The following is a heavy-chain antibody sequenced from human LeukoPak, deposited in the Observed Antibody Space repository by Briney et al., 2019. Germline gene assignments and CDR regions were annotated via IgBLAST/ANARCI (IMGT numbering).Heavy chain of an antibody. CDR1: GYTFTSYG. Sequence: ASVKLSCKASGYTFTSYGISWVRQAPGQGLEWMGWISAYNGNTNYAQKLQGRVTMTTDTSTSTAYMELRSLRSDDTAVYYCARDHSGGWYGNLVGYFDYWGQGTLVTVSS. D-gene: IGHD6-19*01. CDR3: ARDHSGGWYGNLVGYFDY. CDR2: ISAYNGNT. V-gene: IGHV1-18*01. J-gene: IGHJ4*02.